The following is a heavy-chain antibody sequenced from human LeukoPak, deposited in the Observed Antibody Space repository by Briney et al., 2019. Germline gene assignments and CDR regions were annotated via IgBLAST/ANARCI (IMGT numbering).Heavy chain of an antibody. J-gene: IGHJ5*02. D-gene: IGHD6-6*01. CDR2: INPNSGGT. CDR1: GYTFTGYY. Sequence: ASVKVSCKASGYTFTGYYMHWVRQAPGQGLEWMGWINPNSGGTNYAQKFQGRVTMTRDTPISTAYMELSRLRSDDTAVYYCARDRAYSSSSVWFDPWGQGTLVTVSS. V-gene: IGHV1-2*02. CDR3: ARDRAYSSSSVWFDP.